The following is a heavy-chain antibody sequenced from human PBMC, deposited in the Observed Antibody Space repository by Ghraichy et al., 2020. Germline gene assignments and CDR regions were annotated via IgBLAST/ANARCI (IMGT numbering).Heavy chain of an antibody. CDR1: GGSLSGSSYY. CDR2: IYYSGST. Sequence: SETLSLTCTVSGGSLSGSSYYWGWIRQPPGKGLEWIGSIYYSGSTYYNPSLKSRVTISVDTSKNQFSLKLSSVTAADTAVYYCARLDSSSWYPKWFDPWGQGILVTVSS. V-gene: IGHV4-39*01. CDR3: ARLDSSSWYPKWFDP. J-gene: IGHJ5*02. D-gene: IGHD6-13*01.